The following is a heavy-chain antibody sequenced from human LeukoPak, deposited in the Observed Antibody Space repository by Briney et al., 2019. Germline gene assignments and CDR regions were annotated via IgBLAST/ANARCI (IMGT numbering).Heavy chain of an antibody. CDR1: GYTFTSYD. V-gene: IGHV1-8*03. CDR3: ARDRAGPIYYSYDSSGYRLNYFDY. CDR2: MNPNSGNT. D-gene: IGHD3-22*01. Sequence: ASVKVSCKASGYTFTSYDINWVRQATGQGLEWMGWMNPNSGNTGYAQKFQGRVTITRNTSISTAYMELRSLRSDDTAVYYCARDRAGPIYYSYDSSGYRLNYFDYWGQGTLLTVSS. J-gene: IGHJ4*02.